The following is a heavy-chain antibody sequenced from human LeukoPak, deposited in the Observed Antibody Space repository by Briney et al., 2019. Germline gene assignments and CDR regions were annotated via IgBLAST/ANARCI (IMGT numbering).Heavy chain of an antibody. J-gene: IGHJ4*02. D-gene: IGHD3-22*01. CDR2: ITWNSGRI. CDR1: GLTLSRSW. V-gene: IGHV3-9*01. Sequence: GGSLRLSCAGSGLTLSRSWMSWVRQAPGKGLEWVSGITWNSGRIGYADSVKGRFTISRDNAKNSLYLQMNSLRAEDTALYYCAKDGYYDSTGYIDYWGQGTVVTVSS. CDR3: AKDGYYDSTGYIDY.